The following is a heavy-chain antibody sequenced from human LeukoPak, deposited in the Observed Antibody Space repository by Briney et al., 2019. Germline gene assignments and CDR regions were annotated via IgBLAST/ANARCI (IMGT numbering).Heavy chain of an antibody. V-gene: IGHV4-59*08. CDR2: IYYSGST. CDR3: ASLYCSSTSCRDY. J-gene: IGHJ4*02. Sequence: PSETPSLTCIVSGGSISSHYWSWIRQPPGKGLEWIGYIYYSGSTNYNPSLKSRVTISVDTSKNQFSLKLSSVTAADTAVYYCASLYCSSTSCRDYWGQGTLVTISS. D-gene: IGHD2-2*01. CDR1: GGSISSHY.